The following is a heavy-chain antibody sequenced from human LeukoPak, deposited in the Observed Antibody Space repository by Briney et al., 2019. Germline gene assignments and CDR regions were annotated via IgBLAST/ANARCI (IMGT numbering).Heavy chain of an antibody. V-gene: IGHV3-11*01. CDR1: GFTFSDYY. D-gene: IGHD2-2*01. Sequence: GGSLRLSCAASGFTFSDYYMSWLRQAPGKGLEGVSYISSSGSTIYYAGSVKGRFTISRDNAKNSLYLQMNSLRAEDTAVYYCARISSTDAFDIWGQGTMVTVSS. CDR2: ISSSGSTI. CDR3: ARISSTDAFDI. J-gene: IGHJ3*02.